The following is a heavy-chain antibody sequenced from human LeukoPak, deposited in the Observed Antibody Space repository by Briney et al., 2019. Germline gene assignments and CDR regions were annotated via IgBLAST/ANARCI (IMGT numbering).Heavy chain of an antibody. CDR1: GFVFSIYT. CDR2: ISGSGNGGSI. J-gene: IGHJ4*02. D-gene: IGHD3-16*01. CDR3: VKDFGRVRGTPDS. V-gene: IGHV3-64D*06. Sequence: PGGSLRLSCSASGFVFSIYTMYWVRQAPGKGPEYVSTISGSGNGGSIYYADSVKGRFTISRDDSKSILYLQMNGLRSEDTAVYYCVKDFGRVRGTPDSRGQGTLVTVSS.